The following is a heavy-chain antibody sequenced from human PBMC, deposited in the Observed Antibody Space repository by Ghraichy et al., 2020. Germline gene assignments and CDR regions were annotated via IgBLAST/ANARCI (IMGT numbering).Heavy chain of an antibody. V-gene: IGHV1-18*01. CDR1: GYTFTSYG. Sequence: ASVKVSCKASGYTFTSYGISWVRQAPGQGLEWMGWISAYNGNTNYAQKLQGRVTMTTDTSTSTAYMELRSLRSDDTAVYYCAGEQWLVPHYYYGMDVWGQGTTVTVSS. CDR2: ISAYNGNT. J-gene: IGHJ6*02. CDR3: AGEQWLVPHYYYGMDV. D-gene: IGHD6-19*01.